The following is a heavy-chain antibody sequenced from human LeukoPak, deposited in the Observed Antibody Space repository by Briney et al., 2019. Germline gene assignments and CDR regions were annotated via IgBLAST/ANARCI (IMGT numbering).Heavy chain of an antibody. D-gene: IGHD4/OR15-4a*01. V-gene: IGHV1-24*01. CDR2: FDPEDGET. CDR1: GYTLTELS. Sequence: ASVKVSCKVSGYTLTELSMHWVRQAPGKGLEWMGGFDPEDGETIYAQKFQGRVTITADTSTDTAYMELSSLRSEDTAVYYCATAKKNPHWGQGTLVTVSS. J-gene: IGHJ4*02. CDR3: ATAKKNPH.